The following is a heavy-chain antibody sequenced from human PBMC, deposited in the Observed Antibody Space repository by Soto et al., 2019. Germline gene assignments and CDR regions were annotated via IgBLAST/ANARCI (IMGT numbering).Heavy chain of an antibody. Sequence: SVKVSCKASGGTFSSYAISWVRQAPGQGLEWMGGIIPIFGTANYAQKFQGRVTITADESTSTAYMELSSLRSEDTAVYYCAREAGYYDSSGYGTNDAFDIWGQGTMVTVSS. V-gene: IGHV1-69*13. CDR2: IIPIFGTA. D-gene: IGHD3-22*01. CDR3: AREAGYYDSSGYGTNDAFDI. J-gene: IGHJ3*02. CDR1: GGTFSSYA.